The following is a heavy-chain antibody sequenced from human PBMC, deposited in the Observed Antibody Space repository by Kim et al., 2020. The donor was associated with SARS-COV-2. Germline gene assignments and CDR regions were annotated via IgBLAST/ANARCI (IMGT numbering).Heavy chain of an antibody. Sequence: SVKVSCKASGGTFSSYAISWVRQAPGQGLEWMGGIIPIFGTANYAQKFQGRVTITADESTSTAYMELSSLRSEDTAVYYCARVGAAAAPDPYYFDYWGQGTLVTVSS. CDR2: IIPIFGTA. V-gene: IGHV1-69*13. D-gene: IGHD6-13*01. CDR1: GGTFSSYA. J-gene: IGHJ4*02. CDR3: ARVGAAAAPDPYYFDY.